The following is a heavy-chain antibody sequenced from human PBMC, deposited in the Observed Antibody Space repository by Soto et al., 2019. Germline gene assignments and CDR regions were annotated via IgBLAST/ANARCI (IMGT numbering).Heavy chain of an antibody. D-gene: IGHD4-17*01. CDR3: ARIRTTVPPPLDSIIDD. Sequence: PGGSLRLSCAASGFTFSSYAMHWVRQAPGKGLEWVAVISYDGSNKYYADSVKGRFTISRDNSKNTLYLQMNSLRAEDTAVYYCARIRTTVPPPLDSIIDDWGKGTLVTVSS. CDR2: ISYDGSNK. CDR1: GFTFSSYA. V-gene: IGHV3-30-3*01. J-gene: IGHJ4*02.